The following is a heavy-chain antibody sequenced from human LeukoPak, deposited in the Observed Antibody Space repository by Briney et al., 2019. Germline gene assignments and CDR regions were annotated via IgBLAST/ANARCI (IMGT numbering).Heavy chain of an antibody. CDR3: ARVPPLGYCSGGSCYRFDY. V-gene: IGHV1-18*01. J-gene: IGHJ4*02. Sequence: ASVKVSCKASGYTFTSYGISWVRQAPGQGLEWMGWISAYNGNTNYAQKLQGRVTMTTDTSTSTAYMELRSLRSDDTAVYYCARVPPLGYCSGGSCYRFDYWGQGTLVTVSS. CDR1: GYTFTSYG. CDR2: ISAYNGNT. D-gene: IGHD2-15*01.